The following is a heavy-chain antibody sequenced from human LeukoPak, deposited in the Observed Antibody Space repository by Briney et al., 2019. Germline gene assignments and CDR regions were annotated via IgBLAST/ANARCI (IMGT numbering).Heavy chain of an antibody. V-gene: IGHV3-30*18. CDR2: ISYDGSNK. CDR1: GFTFSSYG. Sequence: PGGSLRLSCAASGFTFSSYGMHWVRQAPGKGLEWVAVISYDGSNKYYADSVKGRFTISRDNSKNTLYLQMNSLRAEDTAVYYCAKDTPYCSGGSCYSIGYFQHWGQGTLVTVSS. J-gene: IGHJ1*01. CDR3: AKDTPYCSGGSCYSIGYFQH. D-gene: IGHD2-15*01.